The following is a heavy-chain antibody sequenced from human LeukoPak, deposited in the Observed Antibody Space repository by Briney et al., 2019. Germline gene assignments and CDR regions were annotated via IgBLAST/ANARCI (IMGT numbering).Heavy chain of an antibody. J-gene: IGHJ3*02. CDR1: GYTFTGYY. CDR2: INPNSGDT. D-gene: IGHD6-19*01. V-gene: IGHV1-2*02. CDR3: ARDPRGLDDAFDI. Sequence: ASVKVSCKASGYTFTGYYMHWVRQAPGQGLQWMGWINPNSGDTKYAQTFQCRVTMTRDTSISTAYMELSSLRSDDTAVYYCARDPRGLDDAFDIWGQGTMVTVSS.